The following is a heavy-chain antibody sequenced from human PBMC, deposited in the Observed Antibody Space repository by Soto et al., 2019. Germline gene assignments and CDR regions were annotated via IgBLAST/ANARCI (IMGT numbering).Heavy chain of an antibody. CDR1: GYNFNIDG. D-gene: IGHD3-3*01. Sequence: ASVKGSCKGSGYNFNIDGINWVRQAPGQGLELMGWISAYDGKTTYAEKFQGRVTMTTDASTSTAYMELRSLRSDDTAVYYCARGPHEYWTSYWFDPWGQGTLVTVSS. CDR3: ARGPHEYWTSYWFDP. CDR2: ISAYDGKT. V-gene: IGHV1-18*01. J-gene: IGHJ5*02.